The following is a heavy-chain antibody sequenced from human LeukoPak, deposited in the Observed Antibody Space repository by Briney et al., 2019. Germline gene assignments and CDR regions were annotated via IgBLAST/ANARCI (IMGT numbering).Heavy chain of an antibody. Sequence: GGSLRLSCAASGFTFSDYYMSWIPQAPGKALEWVSSITSSSSRTFYADSVKGRYTISRDNAKNSLYLQMDSLRAEDTAVYYCARDPYSGGYGAYYYYYMDVWGKGTTVTVSS. D-gene: IGHD1-26*01. CDR2: ITSSSSRT. CDR3: ARDPYSGGYGAYYYYYMDV. V-gene: IGHV3-11*06. CDR1: GFTFSDYY. J-gene: IGHJ6*03.